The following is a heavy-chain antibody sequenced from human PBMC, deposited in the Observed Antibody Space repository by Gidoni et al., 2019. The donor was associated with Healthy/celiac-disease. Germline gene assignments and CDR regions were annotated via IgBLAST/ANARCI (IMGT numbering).Heavy chain of an antibody. CDR3: ARDKAYYYDSSGYYYDAFDI. CDR2: TYYSGST. J-gene: IGHJ3*02. D-gene: IGHD3-22*01. CDR1: GGSISSGGYY. V-gene: IGHV4-31*03. Sequence: QVQLQESGPGLVKPSQTLSLTCTVPGGSISSGGYYWSWIRPHPGKGLEWIGYTYYSGSTYYNPSLKSRVTISVDTSKNQFSLKLSSVTAADTAVYYCARDKAYYYDSSGYYYDAFDIWGQGTMVTVSS.